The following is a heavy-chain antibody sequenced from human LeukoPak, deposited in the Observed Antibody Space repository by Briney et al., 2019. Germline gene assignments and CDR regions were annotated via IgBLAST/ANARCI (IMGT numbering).Heavy chain of an antibody. V-gene: IGHV3-21*01. Sequence: GGSLRLSCAASGFTFRSYSMNWVRQAPGKGLEWVSSISSDSNYIFYADSVQGRFTISRDNAENSLFLQMNSLRAEDTAVYYCASRYCTSTNCYAFDIWGQGTMVTVSS. J-gene: IGHJ3*02. CDR3: ASRYCTSTNCYAFDI. D-gene: IGHD2-2*01. CDR2: ISSDSNYI. CDR1: GFTFRSYS.